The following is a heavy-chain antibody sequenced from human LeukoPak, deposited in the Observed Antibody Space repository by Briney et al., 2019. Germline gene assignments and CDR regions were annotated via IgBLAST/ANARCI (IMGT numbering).Heavy chain of an antibody. Sequence: PGGSLRLSCAASGFTFDDYAMHWVRQAPGKGLEWVSGISWNSGSTYHADSVKGRFTISRDNSKNTLYLQMNSLRAEDTAVYYCASVKRYFDCFDYWGQGTLVTVSS. CDR1: GFTFDDYA. J-gene: IGHJ4*02. CDR3: ASVKRYFDCFDY. D-gene: IGHD3-9*01. CDR2: ISWNSGST. V-gene: IGHV3-23*01.